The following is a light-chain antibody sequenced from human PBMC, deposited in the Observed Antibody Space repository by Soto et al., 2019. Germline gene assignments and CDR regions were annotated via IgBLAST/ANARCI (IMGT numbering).Light chain of an antibody. V-gene: IGKV1-33*01. Sequence: DIQMTQSPSSLSASVGDRVTITCQASQDISNFLNWYQQKPGKAPKLLIYDASNLQIGVPSRFSGSGSGTDFTFTISSLQPEDSATYYCHQYDNVPQTFGQGTKLEIK. J-gene: IGKJ2*01. CDR2: DAS. CDR3: HQYDNVPQT. CDR1: QDISNF.